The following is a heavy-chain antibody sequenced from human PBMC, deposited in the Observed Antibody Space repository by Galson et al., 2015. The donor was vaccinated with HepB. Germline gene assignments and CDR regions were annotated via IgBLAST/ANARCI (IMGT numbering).Heavy chain of an antibody. V-gene: IGHV3-23*01. CDR1: GFTFSSYA. CDR2: ISGSGGST. J-gene: IGHJ3*02. Sequence: SLRLSCAASGFTFSSYAMSWVRQAPGKGLEWVSAISGSGGSTYYADSVKGRFTISRDNSKNALYLQMNSLRAEDTAVYYCAKDGDSSGWYWGDAFDIWGQGTMVTVSS. CDR3: AKDGDSSGWYWGDAFDI. D-gene: IGHD6-19*01.